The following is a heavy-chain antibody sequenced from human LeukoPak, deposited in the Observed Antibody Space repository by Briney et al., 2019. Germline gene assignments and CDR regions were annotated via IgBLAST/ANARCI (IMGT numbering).Heavy chain of an antibody. J-gene: IGHJ4*02. CDR2: IRYDGSNK. Sequence: GGSLRLSCAASGFTFSSYSMNWVRQAPGKGLEWVAFIRYDGSNKYYADSVKGRFTISRDNSKNTLYLQMSSLRAEDTAVYYCAKDRHYDILTGYFDYWGQGTLVTVSS. CDR1: GFTFSSYS. V-gene: IGHV3-30*02. CDR3: AKDRHYDILTGYFDY. D-gene: IGHD3-9*01.